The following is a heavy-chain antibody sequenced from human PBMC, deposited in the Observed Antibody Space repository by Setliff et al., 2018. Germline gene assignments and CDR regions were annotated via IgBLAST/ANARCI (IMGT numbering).Heavy chain of an antibody. CDR1: GYTFTSYG. J-gene: IGHJ3*02. Sequence: ASVKVSCKASGYTFTSYGISWVRQAPGQGLEWMGWISAYSGNTNYAQKLQGRVTMTTDTSTSTAYMELRSLRSDDTAVYYCARDVGTSSFEVATMIVVAATDAFDIWGQGTMVTVSS. V-gene: IGHV1-18*01. CDR3: ARDVGTSSFEVATMIVVAATDAFDI. CDR2: ISAYSGNT. D-gene: IGHD3-22*01.